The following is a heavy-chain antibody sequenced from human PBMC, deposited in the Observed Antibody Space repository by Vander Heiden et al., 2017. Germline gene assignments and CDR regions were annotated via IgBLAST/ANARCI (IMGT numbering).Heavy chain of an antibody. CDR1: GFTFSRYA. CDR2: ISGSGGST. CDR3: AKGTTVVIGWFDP. D-gene: IGHD4-17*01. V-gene: IGHV3-23*01. Sequence: EVQLLESGGGLVQRGGSLRLSCAASGFTFSRYAMSWVRQAPGKGLEWVSAISGSGGSTYCADSVKGRFTISRDNSKNTLYLQMNSLRAEDTAVYYCAKGTTVVIGWFDPWGQGTLVTVSS. J-gene: IGHJ5*02.